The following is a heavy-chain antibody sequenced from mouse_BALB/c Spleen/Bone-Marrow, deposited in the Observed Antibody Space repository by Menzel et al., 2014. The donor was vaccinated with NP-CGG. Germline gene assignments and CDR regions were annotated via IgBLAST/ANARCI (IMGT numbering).Heavy chain of an antibody. V-gene: IGHV5-4*02. CDR1: GFTFSDYY. CDR3: ANYYGSTWFAY. CDR2: ISDGGSYT. D-gene: IGHD1-1*01. J-gene: IGHJ3*01. Sequence: EVQLVESGGGLVKPGGSLKLSCAASGFTFSDYYMYWVRQTPEKGLEWVATISDGGSYTYYPDSVKGRFTISRDNAKNNLYLQMSSLKSEDTAMYYCANYYGSTWFAYWGQGTLVTVSA.